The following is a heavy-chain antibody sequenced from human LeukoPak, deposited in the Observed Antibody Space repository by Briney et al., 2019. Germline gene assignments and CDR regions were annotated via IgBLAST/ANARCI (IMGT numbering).Heavy chain of an antibody. CDR3: APSEEKQQLDP. D-gene: IGHD6-13*01. Sequence: GSLRLSCAASGFTFSSYGMHWVRQAPGQGLEWVALIRYDGGKEYYADSVKGRFTISRDNSKNTLYLQMNGLRAEDTAVYYCAPSEEKQQLDPWGQGTLVTVSS. CDR1: GFTFSSYG. V-gene: IGHV3-30*02. CDR2: IRYDGGKE. J-gene: IGHJ5*02.